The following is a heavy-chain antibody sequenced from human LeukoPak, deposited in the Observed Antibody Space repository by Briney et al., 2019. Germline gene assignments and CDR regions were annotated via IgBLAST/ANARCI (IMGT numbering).Heavy chain of an antibody. CDR1: GFTFSSYA. CDR2: ISGSGGST. Sequence: GGSLRLSCAASGFTFSSYAMSWVRQAPGKGLEWVSAISGSGGSTYYADSVKGRFTISRDNSKNTLYLQMNSLRAEDTAVYYCAKDRATMVRGVIVPVDYWGQGTLVTVSS. CDR3: AKDRATMVRGVIVPVDY. V-gene: IGHV3-23*01. J-gene: IGHJ4*02. D-gene: IGHD3-10*01.